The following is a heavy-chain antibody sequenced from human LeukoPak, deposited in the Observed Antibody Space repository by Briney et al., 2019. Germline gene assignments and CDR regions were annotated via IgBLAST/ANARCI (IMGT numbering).Heavy chain of an antibody. J-gene: IGHJ6*02. CDR3: ARDDDSSGYYYYGMDV. CDR2: ISSSSSYI. Sequence: PGGSLRLSCAASGFTFSSYSMNWVRQAPGKGLEWVSSISSSSSYIYYADSVKGRFTISRDNAKNSLYLQMNSLRAEDTAVYYCARDDDSSGYYYYGMDVWGQGTTVTVSS. V-gene: IGHV3-21*01. CDR1: GFTFSSYS. D-gene: IGHD3-22*01.